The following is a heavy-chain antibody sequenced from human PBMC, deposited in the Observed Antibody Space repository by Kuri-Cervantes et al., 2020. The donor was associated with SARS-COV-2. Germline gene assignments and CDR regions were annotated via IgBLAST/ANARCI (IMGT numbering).Heavy chain of an antibody. CDR2: IYYSGST. Sequence: SETLSLTCTVSGGSISSYYWSWIRQPPGKGLEWIGSIYYSGSTYYNPSLKSRVTISVDTSKNQFSLKLSSVTAADTAVHYCASQAAKYCSSTSCYTGVFDYWGQGTLVTVSS. D-gene: IGHD2-2*02. CDR3: ASQAAKYCSSTSCYTGVFDY. J-gene: IGHJ4*02. CDR1: GGSISSYY. V-gene: IGHV4-59*12.